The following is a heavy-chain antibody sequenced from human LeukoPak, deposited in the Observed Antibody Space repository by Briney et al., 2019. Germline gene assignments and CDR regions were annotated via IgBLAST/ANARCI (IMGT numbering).Heavy chain of an antibody. CDR1: GGSFSGYY. CDR3: ARVSVTGTTGLSPYYFDY. CDR2: INHSGST. Sequence: SETLPLTCAVYGGSFSGYYWSWIRQPPGKGLEWIGEINHSGSTNYNPSLKSRVTISVDTSKNQFSLKLSSVTAADTAVYYCARVSVTGTTGLSPYYFDYWGQGTLVTVSS. J-gene: IGHJ4*02. D-gene: IGHD1-7*01. V-gene: IGHV4-34*01.